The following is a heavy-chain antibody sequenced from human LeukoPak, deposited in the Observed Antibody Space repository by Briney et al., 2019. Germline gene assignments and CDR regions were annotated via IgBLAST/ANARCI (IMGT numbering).Heavy chain of an antibody. CDR3: ARARYYDSSGYYPRRAYYYGMDV. V-gene: IGHV4-34*01. CDR2: INHSGST. Sequence: SETLSLTCAVYGGSFSSYYWSWIRQPPGKGLEWIGEINHSGSTNYNPSLKSRVTISIDTSKNQFSLKLSSVTAADTAVYYCARARYYDSSGYYPRRAYYYGMDVWGQGTTVTVSS. J-gene: IGHJ6*02. CDR1: GGSFSSYY. D-gene: IGHD3-22*01.